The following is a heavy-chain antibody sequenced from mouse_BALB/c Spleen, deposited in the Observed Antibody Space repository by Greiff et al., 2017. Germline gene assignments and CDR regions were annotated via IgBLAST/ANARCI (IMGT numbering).Heavy chain of an antibody. V-gene: IGHV3-1*02. J-gene: IGHJ1*01. CDR1: GYSITSGYS. Sequence: VQLKESGPDLVKPSQSLSLTCTVTGYSITSGYSWHWIRQFPGNQLEWMGYIHYSGSTNYNPSLKSRISITRDTSKNQFFLQLNSVTTEDTATYYCARGGFYGSSYYWYFDVWGAGTTVTVSS. CDR3: ARGGFYGSSYYWYFDV. D-gene: IGHD1-1*01. CDR2: IHYSGST.